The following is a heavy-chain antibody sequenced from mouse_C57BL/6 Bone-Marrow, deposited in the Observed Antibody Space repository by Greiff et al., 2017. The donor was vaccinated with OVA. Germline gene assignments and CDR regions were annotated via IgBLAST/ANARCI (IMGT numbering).Heavy chain of an antibody. CDR1: GYAFTNYL. D-gene: IGHD2-3*01. Sequence: QVQLQQSGAELVRPGTSVKVSCKASGYAFTNYLIEWVKQRPGQGLEWIGVINPGSGGTNYNEKFKGKATLTADKSSSTAYMQLSSLTSEDSAVYFCARRGDGYPLDYWGQGTTLTVSS. CDR2: INPGSGGT. V-gene: IGHV1-54*01. J-gene: IGHJ2*01. CDR3: ARRGDGYPLDY.